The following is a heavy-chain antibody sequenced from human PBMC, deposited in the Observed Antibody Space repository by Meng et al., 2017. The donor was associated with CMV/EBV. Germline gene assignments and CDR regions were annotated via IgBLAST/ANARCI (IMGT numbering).Heavy chain of an antibody. CDR3: ARVASGSYRAFDY. CDR1: GGSISSSSYY. D-gene: IGHD1-26*01. V-gene: IGHV4-39*07. Sequence: QLQLQVSGPVLVKPSETLSLTCTVSGGSISSSSYYWGWIRQPPGKGLEWIGSIYYSGSTYYNPSLKSRVTISVDTSKNQFSLKLSSVTAADTAVYYCARVASGSYRAFDYWGQGTLVTVSS. J-gene: IGHJ4*02. CDR2: IYYSGST.